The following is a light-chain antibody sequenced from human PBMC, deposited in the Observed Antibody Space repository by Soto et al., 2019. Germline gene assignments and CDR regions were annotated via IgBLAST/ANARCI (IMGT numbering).Light chain of an antibody. CDR3: CSYAGSSTYV. CDR1: SSDVGSYNL. J-gene: IGLJ1*01. Sequence: QSALTQPASGSGSPGQSITISCTGTSSDVGSYNLVSWYQQHPGKAPKLMIYEGSKRPSGVSNRFSGSKSGNTASLTISGLQAEDEADYYCCSYAGSSTYVFGTGTKVIVL. CDR2: EGS. V-gene: IGLV2-23*01.